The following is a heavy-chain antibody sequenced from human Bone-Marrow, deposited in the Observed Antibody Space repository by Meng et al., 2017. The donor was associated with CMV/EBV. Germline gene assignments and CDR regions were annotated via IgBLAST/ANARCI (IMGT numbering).Heavy chain of an antibody. Sequence: SVKVSCKASGGTFSSYTISWVRQAPGQGLEWMGRIIPILGIANYAQKFQGRVTITADKSTSTAYMELGSLRSEDTAVYYCARGGTMVRGVIISKYYYYGMDVWGPGTTVTVSS. D-gene: IGHD3-10*01. J-gene: IGHJ6*02. CDR3: ARGGTMVRGVIISKYYYYGMDV. CDR2: IIPILGIA. V-gene: IGHV1-69*02. CDR1: GGTFSSYT.